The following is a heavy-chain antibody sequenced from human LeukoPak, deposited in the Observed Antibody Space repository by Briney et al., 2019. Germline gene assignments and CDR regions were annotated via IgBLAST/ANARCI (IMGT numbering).Heavy chain of an antibody. Sequence: SVKVSCKASGGTFRSYVVSWVRLAPGQGLEWMGGIIPIFGASKYAQKFQGRVTITTDESTSTAYMELSSLRSEDTAVYYCSKHAGYNWKDGIDFWGQGTLVTVAS. CDR1: GGTFRSYV. CDR2: IIPIFGAS. J-gene: IGHJ4*02. CDR3: SKHAGYNWKDGIDF. D-gene: IGHD1-20*01. V-gene: IGHV1-69*05.